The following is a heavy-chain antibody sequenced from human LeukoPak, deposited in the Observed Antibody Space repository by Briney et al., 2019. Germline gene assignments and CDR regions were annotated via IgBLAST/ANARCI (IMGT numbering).Heavy chain of an antibody. Sequence: GGSLRLSCVASGFHFNNYWMGWVRQAPGKGLEWVANIKQDGSDKYYVDSVKGRFTISRDNAKNSLYLQMNSLRSDDTAVYYCARDTGYSSSWYSPPLEDWGQGTLVTVSS. CDR2: IKQDGSDK. CDR1: GFHFNNYW. D-gene: IGHD6-13*01. V-gene: IGHV3-7*03. CDR3: ARDTGYSSSWYSPPLED. J-gene: IGHJ4*02.